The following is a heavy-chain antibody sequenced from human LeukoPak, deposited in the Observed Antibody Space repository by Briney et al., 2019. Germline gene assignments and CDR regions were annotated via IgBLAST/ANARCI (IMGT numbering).Heavy chain of an antibody. Sequence: GGSLRLSCAASGFTFSDYAMSWVRQAPGKGLEWVSSISGSGSPTYFVDPVKGRFTISRDNSKNTLYLQMNSLRVEDTAVYYCARDPNGDYVGAFDILGQGTMVTVSS. D-gene: IGHD4-17*01. CDR3: ARDPNGDYVGAFDI. CDR1: GFTFSDYA. CDR2: ISGSGSPT. J-gene: IGHJ3*02. V-gene: IGHV3-23*01.